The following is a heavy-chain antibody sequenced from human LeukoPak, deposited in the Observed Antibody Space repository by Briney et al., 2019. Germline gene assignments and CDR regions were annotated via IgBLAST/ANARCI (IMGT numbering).Heavy chain of an antibody. CDR3: ASSSSFDY. V-gene: IGHV1-18*01. Sequence: ASVKVSCKASGYTFTSYGISWVRQAPGQGLEWMGWISAYNGNTNYAQKFQGRVTITADKSTSTAYMELSSLRSEDTAVYYCASSSSFDYWGQGTLVTVSS. CDR1: GYTFTSYG. J-gene: IGHJ4*02. CDR2: ISAYNGNT.